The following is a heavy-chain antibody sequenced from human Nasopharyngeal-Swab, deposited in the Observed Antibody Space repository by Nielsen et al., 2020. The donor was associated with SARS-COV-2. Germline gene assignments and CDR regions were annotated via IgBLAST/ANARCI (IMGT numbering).Heavy chain of an antibody. V-gene: IGHV3-23*01. D-gene: IGHD5-18*01. CDR2: ISGSGQST. CDR3: AKRQKMQLWLDLFDS. J-gene: IGHJ4*02. Sequence: LEWVSAISGSGQSTYYADSVKGRFTISRDNSKNTLYLQMNSLRAEDTAVYYCAKRQKMQLWLDLFDSWGQGTLVTVSS.